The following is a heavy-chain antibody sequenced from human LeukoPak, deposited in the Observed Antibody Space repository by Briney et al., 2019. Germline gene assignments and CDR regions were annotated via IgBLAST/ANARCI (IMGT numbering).Heavy chain of an antibody. CDR2: VWSDGRTN. D-gene: IGHD6-6*01. CDR1: AFIFSGFG. V-gene: IGHV3-33*01. CDR3: TRDSSSREFDQ. J-gene: IGHJ4*02. Sequence: GGSLRLSCAASAFIFSGFGMHWVRQTPGKGLEWVAVVWSDGRTNYYADSVEGRFTISRDNSKNTLYLEMNSLRAEDTAVYYCTRDSSSREFDQWGQGTLVTVSS.